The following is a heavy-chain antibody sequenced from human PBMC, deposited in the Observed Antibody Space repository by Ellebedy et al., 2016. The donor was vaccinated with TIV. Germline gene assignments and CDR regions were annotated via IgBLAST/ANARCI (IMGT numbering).Heavy chain of an antibody. CDR3: ARGNLAVPAPGRENAFDI. V-gene: IGHV3-21*01. Sequence: GGSLRLSCAASGFTFSSYSINWVRQAPGRGLEWVSSISRGGDTFSADSLRCRFSISRDNAKNSLSLQRDSLTAEDPAVYYCARGNLAVPAPGRENAFDIWGPGTRVTVSS. D-gene: IGHD6-19*01. CDR2: ISRGGDT. J-gene: IGHJ3*02. CDR1: GFTFSSYS.